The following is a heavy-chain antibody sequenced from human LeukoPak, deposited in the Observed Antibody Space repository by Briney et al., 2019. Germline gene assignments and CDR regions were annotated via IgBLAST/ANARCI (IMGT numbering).Heavy chain of an antibody. J-gene: IGHJ3*02. CDR2: INTNTGNP. D-gene: IGHD6-13*01. CDR3: ARDTQPGIAAAGTRAFDI. Sequence: ASVKVSCKASGYTFTSYAMNRVRHAPGQGVEWMVWINTNTGNPTYAQGFTGRFVFSLDTSVSTAYLQISSLKAEDTAVYYCARDTQPGIAAAGTRAFDIWGQGTMVTVSS. CDR1: GYTFTSYA. V-gene: IGHV7-4-1*02.